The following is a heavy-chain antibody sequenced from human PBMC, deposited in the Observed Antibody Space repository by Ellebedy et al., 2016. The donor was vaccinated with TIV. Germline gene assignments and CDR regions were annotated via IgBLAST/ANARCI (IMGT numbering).Heavy chain of an antibody. D-gene: IGHD1-26*01. J-gene: IGHJ4*02. Sequence: GESLKISCAASGFDFADCWMSWVRQAPGKGLEWVANINKDGTKQFYGDSVKGRFTISRDDAKNSLTLQLSSLRGEDTAVYYCARDDTGKAYWGQGTLVTVSS. CDR1: GFDFADCW. V-gene: IGHV3-7*01. CDR2: INKDGTKQ. CDR3: ARDDTGKAY.